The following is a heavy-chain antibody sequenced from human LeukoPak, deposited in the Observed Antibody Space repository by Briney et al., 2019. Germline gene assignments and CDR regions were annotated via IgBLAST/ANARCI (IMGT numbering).Heavy chain of an antibody. J-gene: IGHJ4*02. CDR3: ARNYYDSSGHYSPFDY. D-gene: IGHD3-22*01. V-gene: IGHV1-18*01. Sequence: ASVKVSCKASGYTFTSYGISWVRQAPGQGLEWMGWISAYNGNTNYAQTLQGSVTMTTDTSTSTAYMELRSLRSDDTAVYYCARNYYDSSGHYSPFDYWGQGTLVTVSS. CDR1: GYTFTSYG. CDR2: ISAYNGNT.